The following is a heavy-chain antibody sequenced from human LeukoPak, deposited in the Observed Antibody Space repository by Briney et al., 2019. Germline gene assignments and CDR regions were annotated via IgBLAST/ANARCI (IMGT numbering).Heavy chain of an antibody. D-gene: IGHD5-12*01. V-gene: IGHV1-18*01. CDR3: ARARRRYSGSYYFDY. J-gene: IGHJ4*02. CDR2: ISAYNGNT. CDR1: GYTFTSYG. Sequence: ASVKVSCKASGYTFTSYGISWVRQAPGQGLEWMGWISAYNGNTNYAQKLQGRVTMTTDTSTSTAYMELRSLRSDDTAVYYCARARRRYSGSYYFDYWGQGTLVTVSS.